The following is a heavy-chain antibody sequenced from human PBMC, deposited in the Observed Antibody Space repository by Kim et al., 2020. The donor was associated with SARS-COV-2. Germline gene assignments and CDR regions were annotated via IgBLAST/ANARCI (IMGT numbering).Heavy chain of an antibody. Sequence: SVKVSCKASGGTFSSYAISWVRQAPGQGLEWMGGIIPIFGTANYAQKFQGRVTITADESTSTAYMELSSLRSEDTAVYYCARAPITMVKGGYYYYGMDVWGQGTTVTVSS. V-gene: IGHV1-69*13. CDR3: ARAPITMVKGGYYYYGMDV. CDR2: IIPIFGTA. CDR1: GGTFSSYA. D-gene: IGHD3-10*01. J-gene: IGHJ6*02.